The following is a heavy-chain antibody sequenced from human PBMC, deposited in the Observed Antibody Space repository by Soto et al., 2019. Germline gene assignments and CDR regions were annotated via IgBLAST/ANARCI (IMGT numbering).Heavy chain of an antibody. CDR3: ARGIRNYYGLDV. Sequence: WGSLRLSCASSGFTFSTYWMHWVRQAPGTGLEWVSRIKGDGSSTSYADSVKGRFTISRDNAKNTLYLQMNSLGAEDTAVYWCARGIRNYYGLDVWGQGTTVTVSS. V-gene: IGHV3-74*01. CDR1: GFTFSTYW. CDR2: IKGDGSST. J-gene: IGHJ6*02.